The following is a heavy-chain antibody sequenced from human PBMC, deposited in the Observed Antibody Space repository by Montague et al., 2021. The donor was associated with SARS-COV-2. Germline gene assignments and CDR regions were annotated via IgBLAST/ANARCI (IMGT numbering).Heavy chain of an antibody. J-gene: IGHJ3*02. CDR2: IHTSGST. V-gene: IGHV4-61*02. D-gene: IGHD3-9*01. CDR3: ARVGVPYYDILTGYYIEGSDAFDI. CDR1: GGSISSGSYY. Sequence: TLSLTCTVSGGSISSGSYYWSWIRQPAGKGLEWIGRIHTSGSTNYNPSLKSRVTISVDTSKNQFSLKLGSVTAADTAVYYCARVGVPYYDILTGYYIEGSDAFDIWGQGTMVTVSS.